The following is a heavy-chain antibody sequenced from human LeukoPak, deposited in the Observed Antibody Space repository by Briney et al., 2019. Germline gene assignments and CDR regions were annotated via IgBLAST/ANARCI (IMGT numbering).Heavy chain of an antibody. D-gene: IGHD6-19*01. CDR2: ISGSGGST. CDR1: GFTFTNYE. Sequence: GGSLRLSCAASGFTFTNYEMNWVRQAPGKGLEWVSAISGSGGSTYYADSVKGRFTISRDNSKNTLYLQMNSLRAEDTAVYYCAKEGQQWPAGYYWGQGTLVTVSS. CDR3: AKEGQQWPAGYY. V-gene: IGHV3-23*01. J-gene: IGHJ4*02.